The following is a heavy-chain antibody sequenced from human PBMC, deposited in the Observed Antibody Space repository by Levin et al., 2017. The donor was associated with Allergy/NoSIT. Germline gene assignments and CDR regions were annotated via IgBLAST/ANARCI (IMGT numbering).Heavy chain of an antibody. CDR2: IYYSGST. CDR3: ARVKSRVPLIDYYYYYMDV. CDR1: GGSISSYY. J-gene: IGHJ6*03. D-gene: IGHD2-8*01. V-gene: IGHV4-59*01. Sequence: SQTLSLTCTVSGGSISSYYWSWIRQPPGKGLEWIGYIYYSGSTNYNPSLKSRVTISVDTSKNQFSLKLSSVTAADTAVYYCARVKSRVPLIDYYYYYMDVWGKGTTVTVSS.